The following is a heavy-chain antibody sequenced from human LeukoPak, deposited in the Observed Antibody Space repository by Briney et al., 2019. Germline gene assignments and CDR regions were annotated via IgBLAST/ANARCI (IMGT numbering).Heavy chain of an antibody. CDR1: GYSIRSGYS. CDR3: ARLGLYDLRLWWFDP. D-gene: IGHD3-3*01. CDR2: VYHNGST. J-gene: IGHJ5*02. Sequence: PSETLSLTCTVSGYSIRSGYSWGWIRQPPGKGLEWIGSVYHNGSTYYNPSLKSRVTISVDTSKNQFSLKLSSVTAADTAVYYCARLGLYDLRLWWFDPWGQGTLVTVSS. V-gene: IGHV4-38-2*02.